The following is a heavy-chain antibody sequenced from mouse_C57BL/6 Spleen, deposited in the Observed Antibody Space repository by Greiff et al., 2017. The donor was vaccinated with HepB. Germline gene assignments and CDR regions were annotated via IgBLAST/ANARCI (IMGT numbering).Heavy chain of an antibody. J-gene: IGHJ2*01. CDR2: IYPRDGST. CDR1: GYTFTSYD. CDR3: ARKNYGSSYPYFDY. D-gene: IGHD1-1*01. Sequence: VQRVESGPELVKPGASVKLSCKASGYTFTSYDINWVKQRPGQGLEWIGWIYPRDGSTKYNEKFKGKATLTVDTSSSTAYMELHSLTSEDSAVYFCARKNYGSSYPYFDYWGQGTTLTVSS. V-gene: IGHV1-85*01.